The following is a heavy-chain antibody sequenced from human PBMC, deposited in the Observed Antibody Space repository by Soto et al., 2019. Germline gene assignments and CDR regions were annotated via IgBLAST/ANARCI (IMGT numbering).Heavy chain of an antibody. CDR2: ISGSGGST. CDR1: GFTFSSYA. D-gene: IGHD3-3*01. CDR3: AKVSTIFGVVIIGADWYFDY. V-gene: IGHV3-23*01. Sequence: GGSLRLSCAASGFTFSSYAMSWVRRAPGKGLEWVSAISGSGGSTYYADSVKVRFTISRDNSKNTLYLQMNSLRAEDTAVYYCAKVSTIFGVVIIGADWYFDYWGQGTLVTVSS. J-gene: IGHJ4*02.